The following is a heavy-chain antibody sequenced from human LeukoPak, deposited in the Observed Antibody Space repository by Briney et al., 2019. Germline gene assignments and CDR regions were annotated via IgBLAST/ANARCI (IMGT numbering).Heavy chain of an antibody. V-gene: IGHV3-33*01. CDR2: IWHDGGLR. J-gene: IGHJ4*02. Sequence: PGGSLRLSCAASGFTFSSYGMHWVRQAPGKGLEWVAIIWHDGGLRYYADSVKGRFTTSRDNSENTLYLQMNSLRPEDTAVYYCARKKSYGSNFDYWGQGTLVTVSS. D-gene: IGHD5-18*01. CDR1: GFTFSSYG. CDR3: ARKKSYGSNFDY.